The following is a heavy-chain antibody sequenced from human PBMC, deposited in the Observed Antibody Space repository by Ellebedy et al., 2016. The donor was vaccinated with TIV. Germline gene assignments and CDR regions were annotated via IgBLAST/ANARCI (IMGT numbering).Heavy chain of an antibody. V-gene: IGHV4-34*01. J-gene: IGHJ4*02. CDR1: GGSFSGYY. CDR2: ITHSGST. CDR3: ARGLARDY. Sequence: MPSETLSLTCAVYGGSFSGYYWSCIRQPPGKGLEWIWEITHSGSTNYNPSLKSRVTISVDTSKNQFSLNLSSVTAADTAVYDCARGLARDYWGRGTLVTVSS.